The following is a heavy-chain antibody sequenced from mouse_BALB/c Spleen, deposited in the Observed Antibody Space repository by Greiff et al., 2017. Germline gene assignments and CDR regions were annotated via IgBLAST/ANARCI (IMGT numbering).Heavy chain of an antibody. CDR3: ARHPYYYGSSYDAMDY. D-gene: IGHD1-1*01. Sequence: EVMLVESGGGLVKPGGSLKLSCAASGFTFSSYAMSWVRQTPEKRLEWVATISSGGSYTYYPDSVKGRFTISRDNAKNTLYLQMSSLRSEDTAMYYCARHPYYYGSSYDAMDYWGQGTSVTVSS. CDR1: GFTFSSYA. CDR2: ISSGGSYT. V-gene: IGHV5-9-3*01. J-gene: IGHJ4*01.